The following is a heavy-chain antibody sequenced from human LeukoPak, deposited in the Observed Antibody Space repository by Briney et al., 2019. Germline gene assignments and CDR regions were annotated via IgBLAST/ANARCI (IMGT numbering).Heavy chain of an antibody. D-gene: IGHD3-10*01. V-gene: IGHV3-30*18. CDR3: AKDSSSGSSYYFHGMDV. J-gene: IGHJ6*02. CDR1: GFTVSSNY. Sequence: GGSLRLSCAASGFTVSSNYMSWVRQAPGKGLEWLAVTSYDGGNTYYADSVRGRFTISRGNSKNTLYLQMNSLRAEDTALYYCAKDSSSGSSYYFHGMDVRGQGTTVTVSS. CDR2: TSYDGGNT.